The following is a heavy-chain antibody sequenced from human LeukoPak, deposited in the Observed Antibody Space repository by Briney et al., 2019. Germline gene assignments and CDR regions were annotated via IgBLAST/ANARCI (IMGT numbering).Heavy chain of an antibody. CDR2: INHSRST. V-gene: IGHV4-34*01. Sequence: PSETLSLTCAVYGGSFSGYYWSWIRQPPGKGLEWIGEINHSRSTNYNPSLKSRVTISVDTSKNQFSLKLSSVTAADTAVYYCARRAPLWTATGYWGQGTLVTVSS. CDR1: GGSFSGYY. CDR3: ARRAPLWTATGY. D-gene: IGHD1-26*01. J-gene: IGHJ4*02.